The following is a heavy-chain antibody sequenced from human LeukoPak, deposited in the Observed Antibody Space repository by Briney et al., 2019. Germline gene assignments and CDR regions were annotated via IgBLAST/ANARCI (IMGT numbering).Heavy chain of an antibody. J-gene: IGHJ4*02. D-gene: IGHD2-15*01. CDR3: ASHFNSYCSGGSCYSGPFDY. CDR1: GGTFSSYA. Sequence: PVKVSCKASGGTFSSYAISWVRQAPGQGLEWMGRIIPILGIANYAQKFQGRVTITADKSTSTAYMELSSLRSEDTAVYYCASHFNSYCSGGSCYSGPFDYWGQGTLVTVSS. CDR2: IIPILGIA. V-gene: IGHV1-69*04.